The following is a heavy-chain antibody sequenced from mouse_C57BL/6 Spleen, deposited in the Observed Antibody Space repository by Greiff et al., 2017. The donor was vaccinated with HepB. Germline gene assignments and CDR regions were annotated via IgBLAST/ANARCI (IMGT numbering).Heavy chain of an antibody. V-gene: IGHV1-15*01. Sequence: VQLQQSGAELVRPGASVTLSCKASGYTFTDYEMHWMKQTPVHGLEWIGAIDPETGGTAYNQKFKGKAILTADKSSSTAYMELRSLTSEDSAVYYCTRIEYYWGQGTTLTVSS. CDR3: TRIEYY. CDR1: GYTFTDYE. CDR2: IDPETGGT. J-gene: IGHJ2*01.